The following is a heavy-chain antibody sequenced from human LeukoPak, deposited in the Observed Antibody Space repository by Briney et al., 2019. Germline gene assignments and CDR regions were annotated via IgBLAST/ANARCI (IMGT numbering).Heavy chain of an antibody. CDR2: IYYSGST. Sequence: SETLSLTCTVSGGSISSGGYYWRWIRQHPGKGLEWIGYIYYSGSTYYNPSHKSRVTISVDTSKNQFSLKLSSVTAADTAVYYCARSGVYYDSSGSISFDYWGQGTLVTVSS. J-gene: IGHJ4*02. D-gene: IGHD3-22*01. CDR1: GGSISSGGYY. CDR3: ARSGVYYDSSGSISFDY. V-gene: IGHV4-31*03.